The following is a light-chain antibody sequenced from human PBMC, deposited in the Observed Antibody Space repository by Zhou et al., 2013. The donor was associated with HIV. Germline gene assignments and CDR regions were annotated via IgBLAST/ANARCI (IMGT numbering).Light chain of an antibody. CDR3: QQRSNWPPGLT. J-gene: IGKJ4*01. V-gene: IGKV3-11*01. Sequence: EIVLTQSPATLSLSPGERATLSCRASQSVSSYLAWYQHKPGQAPRLLIYEASNRATGIPARFSGSGSGTDFTLTISSLEPEDFAVYYCQQRSNWPPGLTFGGGTKVKIK. CDR2: EAS. CDR1: QSVSSY.